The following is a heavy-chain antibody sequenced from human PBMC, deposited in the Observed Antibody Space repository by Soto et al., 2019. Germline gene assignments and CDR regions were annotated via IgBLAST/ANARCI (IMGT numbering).Heavy chain of an antibody. V-gene: IGHV3-48*02. Sequence: GGSLRLSCAASGFTFRNYNMNWVRQAPGKGLEWLSYISGASGTIYYADSMQGRFTISRDNAKNSLYLQMNSLRDEDTAVYYCARDDYYDTSGYLALFDYWGQGTLVTVSS. CDR1: GFTFRNYN. CDR2: ISGASGTI. J-gene: IGHJ4*02. CDR3: ARDDYYDTSGYLALFDY. D-gene: IGHD3-22*01.